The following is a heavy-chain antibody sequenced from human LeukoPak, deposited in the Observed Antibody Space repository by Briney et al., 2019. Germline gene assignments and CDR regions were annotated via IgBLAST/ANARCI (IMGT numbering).Heavy chain of an antibody. CDR2: IYPGDCDT. V-gene: IGHV5-51*01. J-gene: IGHJ4*02. CDR1: GYSFTSYW. D-gene: IGHD6-13*01. Sequence: GEALKISCKGSGYSFTSYWIGRVRQMPGKSLEWMGIIYPGDCDTRYSPSFQGQVTISADKSISTAYLQWSSLKASDTAMYYCARRGGQGAAAGNTDDFDYWGQGTLVTVSS. CDR3: ARRGGQGAAAGNTDDFDY.